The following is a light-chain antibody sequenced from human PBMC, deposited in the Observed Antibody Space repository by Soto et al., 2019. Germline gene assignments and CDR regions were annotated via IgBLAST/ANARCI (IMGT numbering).Light chain of an antibody. V-gene: IGKV3D-15*01. J-gene: IGKJ1*01. Sequence: EIVMTQSPATLSVSPGERATLSCRASQSVSSNLAWYQQKPGQAPRLLIYGASSRATGIPDRFIGSGSGTDFTLTISRLEPEDFAVYYCQQYNNWPPWTFGQGTKVDI. CDR3: QQYNNWPPWT. CDR1: QSVSSN. CDR2: GAS.